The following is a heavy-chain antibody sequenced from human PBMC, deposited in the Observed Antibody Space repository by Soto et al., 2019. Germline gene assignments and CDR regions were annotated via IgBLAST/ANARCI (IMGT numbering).Heavy chain of an antibody. Sequence: QVQLQQWGAGLLKPAETLSLTCGVYGGSFSGYYWSWIRQPPGKGLEWIGEINHSGFTNYNPSLKSPVTMSLDTSNNQFSLEMSSVTAAETAVYYCARLPFDRSSWTNPRYFDYWGQGTLVTVSS. CDR1: GGSFSGYY. J-gene: IGHJ4*02. CDR2: INHSGFT. D-gene: IGHD6-13*01. CDR3: ARLPFDRSSWTNPRYFDY. V-gene: IGHV4-34*01.